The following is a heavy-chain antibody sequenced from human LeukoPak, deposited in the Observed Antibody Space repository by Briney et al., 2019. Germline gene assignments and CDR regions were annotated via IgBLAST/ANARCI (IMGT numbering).Heavy chain of an antibody. V-gene: IGHV4-31*03. J-gene: IGHJ5*02. CDR2: IYYSGST. CDR3: ARDSSGEFDP. D-gene: IGHD6-19*01. CDR1: GGSISSGGYY. Sequence: SQTLSLTCTVSGGSISSGGYYWSWIRQHPGKGLEWIGYIYYSGSTYYNPSLKSRVTISVGTSKNQFSLKLSSVTAADTAVYYCARDSSGEFDPWGQGTLVTVSS.